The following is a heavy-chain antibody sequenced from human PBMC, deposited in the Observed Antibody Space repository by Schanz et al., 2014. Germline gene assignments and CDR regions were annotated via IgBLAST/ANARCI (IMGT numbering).Heavy chain of an antibody. J-gene: IGHJ5*02. CDR2: ISSSGSSI. CDR3: ASDYNYFETEAP. D-gene: IGHD3-16*01. CDR1: GFTFNNYG. Sequence: VQLVDSGGGLVQPGGSLRLSCVASGFTFNNYGMHWVRQAPGKGLEWVSSISSSGSSIYYADSVKGRFTISRDNANNSLFLRMNSLRAEDTAVYYCASDYNYFETEAPWGQGTLVTVSS. V-gene: IGHV3-21*06.